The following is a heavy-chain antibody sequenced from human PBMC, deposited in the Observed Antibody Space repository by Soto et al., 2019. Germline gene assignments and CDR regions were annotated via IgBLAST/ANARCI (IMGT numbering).Heavy chain of an antibody. V-gene: IGHV1-8*01. Sequence: QVQLVQSGAEVKKPGASVKVSCKASGYTFTSYDINWVRHATGQGLEWMGWMNPNSGNTAYAQKVQGRVTMTRNTSLSSAYMEMSRLRYEDTAVYSCARERSGWGAFDIWGQGTMVTVSS. CDR1: GYTFTSYD. D-gene: IGHD6-19*01. J-gene: IGHJ3*02. CDR2: MNPNSGNT. CDR3: ARERSGWGAFDI.